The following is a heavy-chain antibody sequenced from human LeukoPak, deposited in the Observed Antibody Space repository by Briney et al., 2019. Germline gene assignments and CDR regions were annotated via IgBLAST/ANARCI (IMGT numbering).Heavy chain of an antibody. D-gene: IGHD4-17*01. CDR1: GGSISSSSYY. CDR2: IHYSDNI. Sequence: SETLSLTCTVSGGSISSSSYYWGWIRQPPGKGLEWIGSIHYSDNIYYNPSLKSRVTISVDTSKNQFSLKLSSVTAADTAVYYCARVPTVTFFDYWGQGTLVTVSS. V-gene: IGHV4-39*07. CDR3: ARVPTVTFFDY. J-gene: IGHJ4*02.